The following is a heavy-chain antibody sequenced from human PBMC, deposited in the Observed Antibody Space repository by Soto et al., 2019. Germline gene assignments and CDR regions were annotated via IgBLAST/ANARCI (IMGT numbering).Heavy chain of an antibody. V-gene: IGHV4-31*03. D-gene: IGHD4-17*01. J-gene: IGHJ4*02. CDR3: ARAYGDLYYFDS. CDR1: GGSISGGGYY. Sequence: PSETLCLTCNVAGGSISGGGYYWNWIRQHPGKGLEWIGYIYYSGSPYSNPSLKSRVTISIDTSKNHFSLKLNSVTAADTAAYYCARAYGDLYYFDSWGQGTLVTVSS. CDR2: IYYSGSP.